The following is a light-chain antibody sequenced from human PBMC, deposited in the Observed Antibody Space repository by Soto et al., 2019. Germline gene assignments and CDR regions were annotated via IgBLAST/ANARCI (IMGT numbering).Light chain of an antibody. Sequence: QAVVTQEPALTVSPGGTVTLTCGSSTGGVTSGHDPHWFQQKPGQAPRTLIYDTTNKHSWTPVRFSGSLLGGKGALTLSGAQPEAEAEYYCLLYDSGARVFGGGTQLTVL. CDR3: LLYDSGARV. J-gene: IGLJ7*01. V-gene: IGLV7-46*01. CDR1: TGGVTSGHD. CDR2: DTT.